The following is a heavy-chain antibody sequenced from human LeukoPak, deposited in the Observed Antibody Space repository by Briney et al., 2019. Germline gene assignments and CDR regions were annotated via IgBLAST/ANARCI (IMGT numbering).Heavy chain of an antibody. V-gene: IGHV5-51*01. Sequence: GESLQISCKASGYGFNRYWIAWVRPMPGKGLEWMGSIYPGGFDIRYSPSFQGQVIISVDKSINITYLQWTSLKASDTAIYYCVRQKGHWGQGTLVTVSS. CDR1: GYGFNRYW. CDR3: VRQKGH. J-gene: IGHJ4*02. CDR2: IYPGGFDI.